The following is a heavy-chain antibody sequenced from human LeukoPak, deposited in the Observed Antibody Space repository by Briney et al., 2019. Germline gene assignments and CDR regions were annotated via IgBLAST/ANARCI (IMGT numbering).Heavy chain of an antibody. J-gene: IGHJ4*02. D-gene: IGHD4-23*01. Sequence: PSETLSLTCTVSSGSISSYYWSWIRQPAGKGLEWIGRILTSGSTNYNPSLQSRVTMSEDTSKNQFSLKLNSMTAADTAVYYCAREFSYGSNGRGFDYWGQGTLVTVSS. CDR3: AREFSYGSNGRGFDY. V-gene: IGHV4-4*07. CDR2: ILTSGST. CDR1: SGSISSYY.